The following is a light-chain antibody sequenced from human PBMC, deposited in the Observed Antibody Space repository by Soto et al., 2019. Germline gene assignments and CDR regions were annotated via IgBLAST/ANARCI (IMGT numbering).Light chain of an antibody. V-gene: IGKV1-39*01. CDR1: QSISSY. Sequence: DIQMTQSPSSLSASVGDRVTITCRASQSISSYLNWYQQKPGKAPKLLIYAASRLQSGVPSRFSGSGSGTDFTLTISSLPPEDFVTYYCQQSYSTPNTFGQGTKLEIK. CDR2: AAS. J-gene: IGKJ2*01. CDR3: QQSYSTPNT.